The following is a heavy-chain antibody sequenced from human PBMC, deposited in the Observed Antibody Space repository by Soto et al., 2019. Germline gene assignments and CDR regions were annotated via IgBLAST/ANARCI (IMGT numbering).Heavy chain of an antibody. CDR1: MVSISSFY. D-gene: IGHD4-4*01. J-gene: IGHJ6*02. CDR2: IYYSGST. V-gene: IGHV4-59*07. Sequence: SDTLSLTSTVSMVSISSFYCSWMRQPPGKGLERIGYIYYSGSTNYNPTCKSRVTISVDTSKNQFSLKLSSVTAADTAVYYCTGARKETTVRGIDYYYYYGMDVWGQGTTVTVSS. CDR3: TGARKETTVRGIDYYYYYGMDV.